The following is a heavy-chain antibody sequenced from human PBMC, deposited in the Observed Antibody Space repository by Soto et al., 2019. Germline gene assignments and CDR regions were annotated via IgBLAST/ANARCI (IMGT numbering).Heavy chain of an antibody. J-gene: IGHJ4*02. V-gene: IGHV1-18*01. CDR3: ARVPPGSGSSEEFDY. Sequence: QVQMVQSGAEVKKPGASVKVSCKASGYTFTSYGTGWVGQAPGQGLERMGWISANNGNTKNAQKLQGRVTMTTDTSTSTAYMELRSLRSDDTAVYYCARVPPGSGSSEEFDYWGQGTLVTVSS. CDR1: GYTFTSYG. D-gene: IGHD1-26*01. CDR2: ISANNGNT.